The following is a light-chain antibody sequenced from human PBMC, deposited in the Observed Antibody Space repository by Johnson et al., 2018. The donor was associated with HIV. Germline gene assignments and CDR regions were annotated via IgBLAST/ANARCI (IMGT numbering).Light chain of an antibody. CDR2: ENN. CDR3: GTWDSSLNSYV. J-gene: IGLJ1*01. Sequence: QSVLTQPPSVSAAPGQKVTISCSGSSSNIGNNYVSWYQQLPGTAPKLLIYENNKRPSEIPDRFSGSKSGTSTTLGITGLQTGDEADYYCGTWDSSLNSYVFGTGTKVSVL. CDR1: SSNIGNNY. V-gene: IGLV1-51*02.